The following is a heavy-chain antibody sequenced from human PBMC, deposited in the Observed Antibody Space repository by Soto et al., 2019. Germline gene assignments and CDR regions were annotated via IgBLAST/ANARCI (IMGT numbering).Heavy chain of an antibody. CDR2: ISNDGNYI. CDR1: EFSFSNDW. J-gene: IGHJ4*02. Sequence: GGPLRLSFAASEFSFSNDWMHWVRQAPGKGLVWVSCISNDGNYIRYADSVKGRFTISRDNAKNSLYLQMNSLRAEDTAVYYCARDHHRYSGYDYVDYWGQRTLVTVSS. CDR3: ARDHHRYSGYDYVDY. V-gene: IGHV3-74*01. D-gene: IGHD5-12*01.